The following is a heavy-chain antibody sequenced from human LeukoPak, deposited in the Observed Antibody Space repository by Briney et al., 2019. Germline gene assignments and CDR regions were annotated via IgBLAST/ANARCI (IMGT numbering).Heavy chain of an antibody. Sequence: GGSLRLSCAASGFTFSGSAMHWVRQASGKGLEWVGRIRSKANTYATAYAASVKGRFTISRDDSKNTAYLQMNSRKTEDTAVYYWTGPKRGGGWGQGTLVSVSS. CDR3: TGPKRGGG. V-gene: IGHV3-73*01. J-gene: IGHJ4*02. CDR1: GFTFSGSA. D-gene: IGHD3-16*01. CDR2: IRSKANTYAT.